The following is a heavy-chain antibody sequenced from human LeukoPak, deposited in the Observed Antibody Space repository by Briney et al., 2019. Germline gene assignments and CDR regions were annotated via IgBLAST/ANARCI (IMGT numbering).Heavy chain of an antibody. V-gene: IGHV3-11*01. D-gene: IGHD5-24*01. Sequence: PGGSLRLSCAASGFTFSDYYMSWNRQAPGQGLEWGSYISSSGSTIYYADSVKGRFTISRDNTKNSLYLQMNSLRAEDTAVYYCARDRRDGYNAFDYCGQGTLVTASS. J-gene: IGHJ4*02. CDR2: ISSSGSTI. CDR3: ARDRRDGYNAFDY. CDR1: GFTFSDYY.